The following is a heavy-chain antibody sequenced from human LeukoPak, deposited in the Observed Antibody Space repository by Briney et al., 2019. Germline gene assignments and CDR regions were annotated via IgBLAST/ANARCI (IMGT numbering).Heavy chain of an antibody. Sequence: HPSETLSLTCTVSGGSISTYYWSWIRQPPGKGLEWVGYIHYSGSTNYNPSPKGRVTISVDTSKNQISLKLNSVTAADTAVYYCASGYNYPSDCWGQGTLVTVSS. V-gene: IGHV4-59*01. J-gene: IGHJ4*02. CDR1: GGSISTYY. CDR3: ASGYNYPSDC. D-gene: IGHD5-18*01. CDR2: IHYSGST.